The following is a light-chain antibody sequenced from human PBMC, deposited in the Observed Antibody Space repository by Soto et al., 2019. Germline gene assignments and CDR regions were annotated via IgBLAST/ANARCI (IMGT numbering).Light chain of an antibody. CDR1: QGISSW. V-gene: IGKV1-12*01. J-gene: IGKJ4*01. CDR3: RQASTVPFT. Sequence: DVQMPQSPSSLSASVGDIVTISCRASQGISSWLVWYQQKPGNAPKLLIYKASTLQSGVPSRFSGSDSGTEFTLTISGLRPEDFATYYCRQASTVPFTFGGGTEV. CDR2: KAS.